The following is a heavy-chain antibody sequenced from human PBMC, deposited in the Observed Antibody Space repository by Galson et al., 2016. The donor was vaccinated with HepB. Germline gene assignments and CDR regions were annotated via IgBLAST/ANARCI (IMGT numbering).Heavy chain of an antibody. Sequence: SLRLSCAASGFTSGAYSMNWVRQAPGKGLEWISYISISGDAIYYADSVKGRFTISRDNAQNSLYLQMNRLTAEDTAVYYCARGGLWFKEFIKYWYFDLWGRGTLVTVSS. D-gene: IGHD3-10*01. CDR3: ARGGLWFKEFIKYWYFDL. CDR2: ISISGDAI. V-gene: IGHV3-48*01. CDR1: GFTSGAYS. J-gene: IGHJ2*01.